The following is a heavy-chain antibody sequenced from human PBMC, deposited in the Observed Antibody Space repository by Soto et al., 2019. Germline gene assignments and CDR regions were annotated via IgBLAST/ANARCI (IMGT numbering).Heavy chain of an antibody. Sequence: SDTLSITCIFSGFSISGSYWSWIRQSPGKGLEWLGYVYYTGSTNYSPSLRSRVSISVDTSKNEFSLRLSSVTAADTAVYFCARSVAVPGAHIDYWGQGTPVTVSS. CDR3: ARSVAVPGAHIDY. CDR1: GFSISGSY. CDR2: VYYTGST. J-gene: IGHJ4*02. D-gene: IGHD6-19*01. V-gene: IGHV4-59*01.